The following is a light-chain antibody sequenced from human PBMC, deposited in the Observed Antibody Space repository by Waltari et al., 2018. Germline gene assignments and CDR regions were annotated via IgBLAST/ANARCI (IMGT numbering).Light chain of an antibody. CDR1: QSIPRW. Sequence: DLQMTQSPSTPSASVGDRVPITCRASQSIPRWLAWYQQKPGKAPKLLIYKASILESGVPSRFSGGGSGTEFTLTISSLQPDDFATYYCQHYDSYSATFGRGTKIEIK. CDR2: KAS. CDR3: QHYDSYSAT. V-gene: IGKV1-5*03. J-gene: IGKJ3*01.